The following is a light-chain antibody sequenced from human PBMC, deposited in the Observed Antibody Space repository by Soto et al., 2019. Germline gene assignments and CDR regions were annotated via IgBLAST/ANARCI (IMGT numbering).Light chain of an antibody. CDR2: GNS. CDR1: SSNIGAHYD. J-gene: IGLJ3*02. Sequence: QSVLTQPPSVSGAPGQRVTISCTGSSSNIGAHYDVHWYQQLPGTAPKLLIYGNSNRPSGVPDRFSGSKSGTSASLAITGLQAEDEADYYCLLYYGGAWVFGGGTKLTVL. CDR3: LLYYGGAWV. V-gene: IGLV1-40*01.